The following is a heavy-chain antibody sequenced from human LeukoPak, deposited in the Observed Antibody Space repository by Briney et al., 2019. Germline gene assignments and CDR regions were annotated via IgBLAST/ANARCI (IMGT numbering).Heavy chain of an antibody. CDR3: AREKWEDSSGYYLVY. Sequence: ASVKVSCKASGYTFTNDGISWVRQAPGQGLEWMGWISAYNGNTNYAQKLQGRVTTTTDTSTSTAYMELRSLRSDDTAVYYCAREKWEDSSGYYLVYWGQGTLVTVSS. J-gene: IGHJ4*02. CDR1: GYTFTNDG. D-gene: IGHD3-22*01. CDR2: ISAYNGNT. V-gene: IGHV1-18*01.